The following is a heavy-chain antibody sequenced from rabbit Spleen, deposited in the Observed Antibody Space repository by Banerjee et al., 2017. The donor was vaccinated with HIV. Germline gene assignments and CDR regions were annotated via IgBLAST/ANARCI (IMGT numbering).Heavy chain of an antibody. CDR2: IYAASGGNS. CDR1: GFTLSTHW. D-gene: IGHD2-1*01. Sequence: QSLEESGGDLVKPGASLTLTCKASGFTLSTHWMCWVRQASGKGLEWIACIYAASGGNSYYANWAKGRFTISKTSSTTVTLQMTSLTVADTATYFCARGYVNVGGDGDGAFDPWGPGTLVTVS. J-gene: IGHJ2*01. V-gene: IGHV1S40*01. CDR3: ARGYVNVGGDGDGAFDP.